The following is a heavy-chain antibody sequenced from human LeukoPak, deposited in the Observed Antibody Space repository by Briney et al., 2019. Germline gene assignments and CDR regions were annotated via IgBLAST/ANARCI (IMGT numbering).Heavy chain of an antibody. Sequence: GGSLRLSCAASGFTFSSYSMNWVRQAPGKGLEWVSYISSSSSTIYYADSVKGRFTISRDNAKNSLYLQMNSLRAEDTAVYYCARGRGRLLGYWGQGTLVTVSS. D-gene: IGHD3-16*01. V-gene: IGHV3-48*01. CDR2: ISSSSSTI. CDR1: GFTFSSYS. CDR3: ARGRGRLLGY. J-gene: IGHJ4*02.